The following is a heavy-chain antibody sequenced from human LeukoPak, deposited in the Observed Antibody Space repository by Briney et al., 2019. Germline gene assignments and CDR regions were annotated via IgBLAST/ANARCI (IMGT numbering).Heavy chain of an antibody. CDR1: GGTFSSYA. Sequence: ASVKVSCKASGGTFSSYAISWVRQAPGQGLEWMGRIIPIFGIANYAQKFQGRVTITSDKSTSTAYMELGSLRSEDTAVYYCARQAGTVEMAYFDYWGQGTLVTVSS. D-gene: IGHD5-24*01. CDR2: IIPIFGIA. J-gene: IGHJ4*02. CDR3: ARQAGTVEMAYFDY. V-gene: IGHV1-69*04.